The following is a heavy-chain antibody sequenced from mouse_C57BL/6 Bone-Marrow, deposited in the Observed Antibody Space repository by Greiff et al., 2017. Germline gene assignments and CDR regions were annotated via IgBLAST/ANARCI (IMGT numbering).Heavy chain of an antibody. CDR3: APLLLRSYFDY. V-gene: IGHV1-81*01. J-gene: IGHJ2*01. CDR1: GYTFTSYG. D-gene: IGHD1-1*01. CDR2: IYPRSGNT. Sequence: VKLMESGAELARPGASVKLSCKASGYTFTSYGISWVKQRTGQGLEWIGEIYPRSGNTYYNEKFKGKATLTADKSSSTAYMELRSLTSEDSAVXFCAPLLLRSYFDYWGQGTTLTVSS.